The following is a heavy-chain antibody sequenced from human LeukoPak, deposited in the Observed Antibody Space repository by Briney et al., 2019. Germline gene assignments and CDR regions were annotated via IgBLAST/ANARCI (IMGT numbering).Heavy chain of an antibody. D-gene: IGHD5-18*01. Sequence: PGGSLRLSCAASGFTFSSYSMNWVRQAPGKGLEWVSSISSSSSYIYYADSVKGRFTISRDNAKNSLYLQMNSLRAEDTAVYYCARGMKGDTAMVRPYYYYYYMDVWGKGTTVTVSS. J-gene: IGHJ6*03. CDR3: ARGMKGDTAMVRPYYYYYYMDV. CDR1: GFTFSSYS. V-gene: IGHV3-21*01. CDR2: ISSSSSYI.